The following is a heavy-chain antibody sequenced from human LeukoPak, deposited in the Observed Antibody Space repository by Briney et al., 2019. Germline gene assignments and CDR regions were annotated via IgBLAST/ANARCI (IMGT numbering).Heavy chain of an antibody. CDR2: ISSSSSYI. CDR1: GFTFSSYS. V-gene: IGHV3-21*01. Sequence: GGSLRLSCAASGFTFSSYSMNWVRQAPGKGLEWVSSISSSSSYIYYADSVKGRFTISRDNAKNSLYLQMNSLRAEDTAVYYCARRWDVPVGYCSSTSCSLGLDYWGQGTLVTVSS. CDR3: ARRWDVPVGYCSSTSCSLGLDY. J-gene: IGHJ4*02. D-gene: IGHD2-2*01.